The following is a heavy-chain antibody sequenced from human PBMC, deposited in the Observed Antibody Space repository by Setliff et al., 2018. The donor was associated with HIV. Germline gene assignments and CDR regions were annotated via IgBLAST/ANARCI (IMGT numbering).Heavy chain of an antibody. CDR1: GGSISSSSYH. V-gene: IGHV4-39*01. Sequence: PSATLSLTCTVSGGSISSSSYHWAWIRQPPGKGLEWIGTIYYSGNTYYNPSLKSRLTISLDTSTNKFPLKLSSVTAADTAVYYCARRGRRSIYDPYQYNYFDPWGQGTLVTVSS. CDR3: ARRGRRSIYDPYQYNYFDP. J-gene: IGHJ5*02. CDR2: IYYSGNT. D-gene: IGHD3-3*01.